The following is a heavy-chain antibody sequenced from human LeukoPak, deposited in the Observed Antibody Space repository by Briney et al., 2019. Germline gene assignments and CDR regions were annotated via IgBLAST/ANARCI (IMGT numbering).Heavy chain of an antibody. CDR1: GYTFTSYG. V-gene: IGHV1-18*01. CDR2: ISGYDAET. CDR3: ARDRIVGYGPSHYYYYYYGMDV. D-gene: IGHD5-12*01. J-gene: IGHJ6*02. Sequence: GASVKVSCEASGYTFTSYGLSWVRQAPGQGLEWMGWISGYDAETNYAQKLQGRVTMTTDTSTSTAYMELRSLRSDDTAVYYCARDRIVGYGPSHYYYYYYGMDVWGQGTTVTVSS.